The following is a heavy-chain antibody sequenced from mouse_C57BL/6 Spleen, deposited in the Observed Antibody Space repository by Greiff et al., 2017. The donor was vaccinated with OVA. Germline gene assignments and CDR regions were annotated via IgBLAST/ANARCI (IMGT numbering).Heavy chain of an antibody. CDR2: ISSGSSTI. CDR1: GFTFSDYG. Sequence: EVKLVESGGGLVKPGGSLKLSCAASGFTFSDYGMHWVRQAPEKGLEWVAYISSGSSTIYYADTVKGRFPISRDNAKNTLFLQMTSLRSEDTAMYYCARPNEAWFAYWGQGTLVTVSA. D-gene: IGHD4-1*01. V-gene: IGHV5-17*01. J-gene: IGHJ3*01. CDR3: ARPNEAWFAY.